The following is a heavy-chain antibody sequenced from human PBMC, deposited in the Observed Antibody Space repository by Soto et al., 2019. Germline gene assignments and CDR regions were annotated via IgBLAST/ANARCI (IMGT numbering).Heavy chain of an antibody. Sequence: GESLKISCKGSGYTFLPYWVGWARQMHGQGVEWMGSINPAECDTRFSPSCQGQVTTSADKSISTAYLQWSSFKASDTAIYYCAGINRARGLNSFYAMDDWGQGATVTVSS. CDR1: GYTFLPYW. CDR3: AGINRARGLNSFYAMDD. CDR2: INPAECDT. V-gene: IGHV5-51*01. J-gene: IGHJ6*02. D-gene: IGHD3-10*01.